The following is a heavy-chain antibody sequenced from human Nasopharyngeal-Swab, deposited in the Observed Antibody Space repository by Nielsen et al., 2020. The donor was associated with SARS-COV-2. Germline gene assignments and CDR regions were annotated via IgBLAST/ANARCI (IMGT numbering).Heavy chain of an antibody. CDR2: VSYSGPT. D-gene: IGHD4-11*01. Sequence: SETLSLTCTVSGGSLSSSNYYWGWIRQPPEKGLEWIGTVSYSGPTYYNPSLKRRVTMSVDTSKNHFSLRLTSVTAADTAVYYCGRLTKTTVTRRLYFDYWGQGTLVTVSS. J-gene: IGHJ4*02. V-gene: IGHV4-39*02. CDR1: GGSLSSSNYY. CDR3: GRLTKTTVTRRLYFDY.